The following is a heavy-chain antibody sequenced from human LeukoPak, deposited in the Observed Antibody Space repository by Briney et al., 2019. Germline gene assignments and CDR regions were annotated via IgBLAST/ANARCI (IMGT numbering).Heavy chain of an antibody. Sequence: PGGSLRLSCAASGFTFSSYGMHWVRQAPGKGMEWVANIKQDGSEKYYVDSVKGRFTISRDNAKNSLYLQMNSLRAEDTAVYYCARAPGDPPNYWGQGTLVTVSS. D-gene: IGHD4-17*01. CDR2: IKQDGSEK. V-gene: IGHV3-7*03. CDR3: ARAPGDPPNY. J-gene: IGHJ4*02. CDR1: GFTFSSYG.